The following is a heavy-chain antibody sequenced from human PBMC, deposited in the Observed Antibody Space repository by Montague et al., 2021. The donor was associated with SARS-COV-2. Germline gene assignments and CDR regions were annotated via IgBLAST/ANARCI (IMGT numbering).Heavy chain of an antibody. V-gene: IGHV3-21*01. CDR3: SRDSGEQLVRD. CDR2: ISSGSAYI. CDR1: GFTFSTSS. J-gene: IGHJ4*02. Sequence: SLRLSCAASGFTFSTSSMNWVRQTPGKRPEWVSAISSGSAYIYYSDSVKGRFTISRDDDENSLYLQMTSLRVEDTAVYYCSRDSGEQLVRDWGQGTLVTVST. D-gene: IGHD6-6*01.